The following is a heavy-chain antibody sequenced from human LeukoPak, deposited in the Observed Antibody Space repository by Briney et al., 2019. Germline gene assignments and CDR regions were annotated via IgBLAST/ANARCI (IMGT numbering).Heavy chain of an antibody. V-gene: IGHV1-24*01. Sequence: GASVKVSCKVSGYTLTELSMHWVRQAPGKGREWVGGFDPEDGETIYAQEFQVRVTMTEYTSTDTAYMELSSLRSEGTAVYYCATGAAVAVLAYWGQGTLVTVSS. CDR1: GYTLTELS. D-gene: IGHD6-19*01. CDR3: ATGAAVAVLAY. CDR2: FDPEDGET. J-gene: IGHJ4*02.